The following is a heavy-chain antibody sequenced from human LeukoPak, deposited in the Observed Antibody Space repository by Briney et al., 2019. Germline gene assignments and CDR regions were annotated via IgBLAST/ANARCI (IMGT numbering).Heavy chain of an antibody. D-gene: IGHD2-15*01. Sequence: SETLSLTCTVSGGSISSYYWSWIRQPPGKGLEWIGYIYCTGNTNYNPSPKSRVTISLDTSKNQFYLKLSSVTAADTAVYYCARGYCSGGTCYSVDYWGQGTLVTVS. CDR3: ARGYCSGGTCYSVDY. CDR2: IYCTGNT. V-gene: IGHV4-59*01. CDR1: GGSISSYY. J-gene: IGHJ4*02.